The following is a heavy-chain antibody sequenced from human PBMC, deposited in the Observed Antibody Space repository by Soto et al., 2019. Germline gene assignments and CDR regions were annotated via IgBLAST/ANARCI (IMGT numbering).Heavy chain of an antibody. CDR1: GYSFTSYH. CDR2: INPRNGDT. V-gene: IGHV1-46*01. Sequence: QVQLVQSGSEVKEPGASVGLSCKTSGYSFTSYHIHWVRQAPGQGLEWMGIINPRNGDTNYAETFRARVTMTSDTSTSTVYMELNSLTSGDTVVYFCAREMSGGDWNYWGQGTLVTVSS. D-gene: IGHD2-21*02. J-gene: IGHJ4*02. CDR3: AREMSGGDWNY.